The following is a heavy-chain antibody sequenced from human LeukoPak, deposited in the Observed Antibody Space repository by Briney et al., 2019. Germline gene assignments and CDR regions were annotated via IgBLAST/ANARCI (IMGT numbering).Heavy chain of an antibody. V-gene: IGHV4-34*01. Sequence: SETLSLTCAVYGGSFSGYYWSWIRQPPGKGLEWIGEINHSGSTYYNPSLKSRVTISVDSSKNQFSLKLTSVTAADTAVYYCATLGEYYDSSGYYYNWGRGTLVTVSS. D-gene: IGHD3-22*01. CDR3: ATLGEYYDSSGYYYN. CDR1: GGSFSGYY. J-gene: IGHJ4*02. CDR2: INHSGST.